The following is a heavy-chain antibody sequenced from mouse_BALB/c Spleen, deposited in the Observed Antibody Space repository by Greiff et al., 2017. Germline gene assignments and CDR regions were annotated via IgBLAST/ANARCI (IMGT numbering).Heavy chain of an antibody. J-gene: IGHJ3*01. CDR1: GYTFTDYW. Sequence: QVQLQQPGAELVMPGASVKMSCKASGYTFTDYWMHWVKQRPGQGLEWIGAIDTSDSYTSYNQKFKGKATLTVDESSSTAYMQLSSLTTEDSAVYYCARVGGNPWFAYWGQGTLVTVSA. V-gene: IGHV1-69*01. CDR2: IDTSDSYT. CDR3: ARVGGNPWFAY.